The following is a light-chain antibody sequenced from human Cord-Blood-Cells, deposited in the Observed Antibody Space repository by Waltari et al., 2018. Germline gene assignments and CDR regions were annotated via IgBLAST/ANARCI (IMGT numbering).Light chain of an antibody. CDR1: QSISSW. CDR2: KAS. V-gene: IGKV1-5*03. Sequence: DIQMTQSPSTLSASVGDGVTITCRPSQSISSWLAWYQQKPGKAPKLLIYKASSLESGVPSRFSGSGSGTEFTLTISSLQPDDFATYYCQQYNSYSGTFGQGTKVEIK. CDR3: QQYNSYSGT. J-gene: IGKJ1*01.